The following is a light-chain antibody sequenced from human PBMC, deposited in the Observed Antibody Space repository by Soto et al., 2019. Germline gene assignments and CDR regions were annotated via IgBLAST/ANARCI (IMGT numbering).Light chain of an antibody. CDR1: QSVSSY. CDR3: QQRSNWPSIT. Sequence: ETVLTQSPATLSLSPGERATLSCRASQSVSSYLAWYQQKPGQAPRLLLYDASNRATVNPARFSGSGSGTDFTLTISSLEPEDFAVYYCQQRSNWPSITFGQGTRLEIK. J-gene: IGKJ5*01. V-gene: IGKV3-11*01. CDR2: DAS.